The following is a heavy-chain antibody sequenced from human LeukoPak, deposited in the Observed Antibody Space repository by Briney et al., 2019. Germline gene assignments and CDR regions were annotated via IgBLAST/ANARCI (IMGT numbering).Heavy chain of an antibody. J-gene: IGHJ4*02. V-gene: IGHV4-34*01. CDR3: ARAYAGYYDSSGYSGDY. CDR2: INHSGST. D-gene: IGHD3-22*01. Sequence: SETLSLTCAVYGGSFSGYYWSWIRQPPGKGLEWIGEINHSGSTNYNPSLKSRVTISVDTSKNQFSLKLSSVTAADTAVYCCARAYAGYYDSSGYSGDYWGQGTLVTVSS. CDR1: GGSFSGYY.